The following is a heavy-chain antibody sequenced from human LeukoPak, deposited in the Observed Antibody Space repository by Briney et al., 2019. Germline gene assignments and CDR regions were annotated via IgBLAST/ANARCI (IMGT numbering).Heavy chain of an antibody. CDR3: AKSGREFGAYYYMDV. CDR1: GFTFSSYE. J-gene: IGHJ6*03. D-gene: IGHD3-10*01. CDR2: ISSSGSTI. V-gene: IGHV3-48*03. Sequence: GGSLRLSCAASGFTFSSYEMNWVRQAPGKGLEWVSYISSSGSTIYYADSVKGRFTISRDNAKNSLYLQMSSLRAEDTAVYYCAKSGREFGAYYYMDVWGKGTTVTISS.